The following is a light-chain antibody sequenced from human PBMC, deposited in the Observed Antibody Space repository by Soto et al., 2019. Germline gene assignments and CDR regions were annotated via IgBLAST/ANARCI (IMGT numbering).Light chain of an antibody. CDR1: QSISDW. CDR3: QQYRSLAS. J-gene: IGKJ1*01. V-gene: IGKV1-5*03. Sequence: EIQMTQSPSTLSASVGDRVTITCRASQSISDWLAWYQQKPGEIPKLLIYKASTLETGVPSRFSGGGSETDFTLTISSLQPDDFAIYFCQQYRSLASFDQRTKVDIK. CDR2: KAS.